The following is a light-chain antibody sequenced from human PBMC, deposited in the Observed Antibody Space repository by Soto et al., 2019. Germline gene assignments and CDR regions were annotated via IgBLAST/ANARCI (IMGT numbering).Light chain of an antibody. V-gene: IGKV1-5*01. J-gene: IGKJ1*01. CDR1: QTISSW. CDR2: AAS. CDR3: QHYNSYSEA. Sequence: DIQMTQSPSTLSGSVGDSVTITCRASQTISSWLAWYQQKPGKAPKLLIYAASSLQSGVPSRFSGSGSGTEFTLTISSLQPDDFATYYCQHYNSYSEAFGQGTKVDI.